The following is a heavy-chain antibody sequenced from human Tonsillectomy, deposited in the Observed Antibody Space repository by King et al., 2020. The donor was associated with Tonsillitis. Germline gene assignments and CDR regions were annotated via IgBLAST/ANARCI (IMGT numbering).Heavy chain of an antibody. D-gene: IGHD3-10*01. CDR1: GFTFSSYA. CDR3: AKFGGGNAFDI. CDR2: IYSGGSST. J-gene: IGHJ3*02. Sequence: DVQLVESGGGLVQPGGSLRLSCAASGFTFSSYAMSWVRQAPGKGLEWVSVIYSGGSSTYYADSVKGRFTISRDNSKNTLYLQMNSLRAEEAAVYYCAKFGGGNAFDIWGQGTMVTVSS. V-gene: IGHV3-23*03.